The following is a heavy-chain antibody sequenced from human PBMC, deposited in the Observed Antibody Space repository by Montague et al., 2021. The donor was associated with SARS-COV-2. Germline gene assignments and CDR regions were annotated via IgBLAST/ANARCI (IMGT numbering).Heavy chain of an antibody. Sequence: SETLSLTCTVSGGSVSTSYWSWIRQSPGKGLEWLGSLFYSGSTHYNPSVKSRVTISADTSKNQVSLRLTSVTAADTAVYYCARQLMYDSGSYFDYWGQGTLVTVSS. D-gene: IGHD3-10*01. CDR3: ARQLMYDSGSYFDY. CDR2: LFYSGST. CDR1: GGSVSTSY. J-gene: IGHJ4*02. V-gene: IGHV4-59*08.